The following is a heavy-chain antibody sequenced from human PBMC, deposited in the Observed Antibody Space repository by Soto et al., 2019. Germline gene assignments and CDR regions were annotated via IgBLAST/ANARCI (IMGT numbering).Heavy chain of an antibody. CDR1: GGSVSSGCYY. J-gene: IGHJ6*02. CDR3: ARAEEDYSNYGVGVMDF. D-gene: IGHD4-4*01. CDR2: MSYSGNT. Sequence: ASETLSLTCNVSGGSVSSGCYYWSWIRQPPGKGPEYIGYMSYSGNTNYNPSLKSRVTISVDTSKNQFSLRLSSVTAADTAVYYCARAEEDYSNYGVGVMDFWGQGTSVTVSS. V-gene: IGHV4-61*01.